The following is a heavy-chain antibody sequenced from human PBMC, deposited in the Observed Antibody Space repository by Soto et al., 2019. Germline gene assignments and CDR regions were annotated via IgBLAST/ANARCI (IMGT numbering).Heavy chain of an antibody. CDR2: INPSGGST. V-gene: IGHV1-46*01. Sequence: QVQLVQSGAEVKKPGASVKVSCKASGYTFTSYYMHWVRQAPGQGLEWMGIINPSGGSTSYAQKFQGRVTMTRDTSTSTVYMELSSLRSEDTAVYYCARGGDIPSITYYDVWSGHKWEYYYYGMDVW. CDR3: ARGGDIPSITYYDVWSGHKWEYYYYGMDV. J-gene: IGHJ6*01. D-gene: IGHD3-3*01. CDR1: GYTFTSYY.